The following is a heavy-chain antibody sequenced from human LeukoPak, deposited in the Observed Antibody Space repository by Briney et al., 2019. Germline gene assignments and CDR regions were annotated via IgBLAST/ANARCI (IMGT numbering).Heavy chain of an antibody. CDR2: INHSGST. J-gene: IGHJ4*02. D-gene: IGHD6-19*01. Sequence: SETLSLTCAVYGGSFSGYYWSWIRQPPGKGLEWIGEINHSGSTNYNPSLKSRVTISVDTSKNQCSLKLSSVTAADTAVYYCARRLRKQWLVLFDYWGQGTLVTVSS. V-gene: IGHV4-34*01. CDR1: GGSFSGYY. CDR3: ARRLRKQWLVLFDY.